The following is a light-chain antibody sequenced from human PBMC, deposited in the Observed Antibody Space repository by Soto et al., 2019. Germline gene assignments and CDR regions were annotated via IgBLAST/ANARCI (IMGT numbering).Light chain of an antibody. CDR2: DAS. J-gene: IGKJ1*01. CDR1: QSVSSKY. Sequence: VLTQSPGTLSLSPGEGSTLSCRASQSVSSKYLAWYQQKPGQAPRLLMFDASNRATDIPDRFSGSGSGTDFTLTIGRLEPEDFAVYYCQQFGSLGTFGQGTKVDIK. V-gene: IGKV3-20*01. CDR3: QQFGSLGT.